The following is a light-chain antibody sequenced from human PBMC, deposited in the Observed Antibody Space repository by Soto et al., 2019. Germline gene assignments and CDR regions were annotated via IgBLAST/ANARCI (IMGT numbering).Light chain of an antibody. CDR2: WAS. J-gene: IGKJ4*01. CDR3: QQYYSNALT. Sequence: DIVMTQSPDSLAVSLGERATINCKSSQSVLYSSNNKNYLAWYQQKPGQPPKLLIYWASTRESGVPDRFSGSGSGTDFTITISSLQAEDVAVYYCQQYYSNALTFGGGTKVEIK. V-gene: IGKV4-1*01. CDR1: QSVLYSSNNKNY.